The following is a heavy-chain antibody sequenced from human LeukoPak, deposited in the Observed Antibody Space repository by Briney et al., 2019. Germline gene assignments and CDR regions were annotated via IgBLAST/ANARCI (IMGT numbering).Heavy chain of an antibody. CDR2: ISGSGGST. CDR1: GFTFSSYA. J-gene: IGHJ4*02. V-gene: IGHV3-23*01. Sequence: GGSLRLSCAASGFTFSSYAMSWVRQAPGKGLEWVSAISGSGGSTYYADSVKGRFTISRDNSKNTLYLQMNSLRAEDTAVYYCAKDPTLNYYYDSSGPWVHWGQGTLVTVSS. CDR3: AKDPTLNYYYDSSGPWVH. D-gene: IGHD3-22*01.